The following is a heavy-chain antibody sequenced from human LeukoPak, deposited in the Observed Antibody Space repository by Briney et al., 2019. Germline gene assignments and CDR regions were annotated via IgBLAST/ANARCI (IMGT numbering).Heavy chain of an antibody. CDR2: ISYDGSNK. Sequence: GRSLRLSCAASGFTFSSYAMHWVRQAPGKGLEWVAVISYDGSNKYYADSVKGRFTISRDNSKNTLYLQMNSLRAEDTAVYYCARDQVVVVPAAISPGYMDVWGKGTTVTVSS. CDR3: ARDQVVVVPAAISPGYMDV. D-gene: IGHD2-2*01. V-gene: IGHV3-30*01. J-gene: IGHJ6*03. CDR1: GFTFSSYA.